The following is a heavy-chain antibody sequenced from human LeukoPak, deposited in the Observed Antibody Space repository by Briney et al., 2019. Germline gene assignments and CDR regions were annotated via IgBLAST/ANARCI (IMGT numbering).Heavy chain of an antibody. Sequence: PSETLSLTCTVSGGSISSSSYYWGWIRQPPGKGLEWIGSIYYSGSTYYNPSLKSRVTISVDTSKNQFSLKLSSVTAADTAVYYCASLTAGDAFDIWGQGTMVTVSS. D-gene: IGHD6-13*01. CDR1: GGSISSSSYY. CDR3: ASLTAGDAFDI. J-gene: IGHJ3*02. CDR2: IYYSGST. V-gene: IGHV4-39*07.